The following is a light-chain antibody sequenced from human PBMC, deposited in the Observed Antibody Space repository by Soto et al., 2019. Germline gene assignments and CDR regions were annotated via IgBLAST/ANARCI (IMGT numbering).Light chain of an antibody. Sequence: QSALTQPASVSGSPGQSITISCTGSISDFVIYNYVSWYQQHPGKAPKLMLYGVSNRPSGVSNRFSGSKSGNTASLTISGLQADDEADYYCSSHTMSSALQVFGTGTKLTVL. CDR1: ISDFVIYNY. V-gene: IGLV2-14*01. CDR2: GVS. J-gene: IGLJ1*01. CDR3: SSHTMSSALQV.